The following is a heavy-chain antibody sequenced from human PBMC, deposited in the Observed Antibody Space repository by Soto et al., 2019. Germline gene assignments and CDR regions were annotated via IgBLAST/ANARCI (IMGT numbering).Heavy chain of an antibody. CDR2: LFYGGST. Sequence: EVQLVESGGGLVQPGGSLRISCAASGFTVSSNYMTWVRQAPGKGLEWVSVLFYGGSTYYADSVKGRFTISRDDSKNMLYLQIDSPRAEDTAVYYCATTGMGVTFYYYYYGMDVWGQGTTVTVSS. V-gene: IGHV3-66*01. J-gene: IGHJ6*02. CDR3: ATTGMGVTFYYYYYGMDV. D-gene: IGHD1-26*01. CDR1: GFTVSSNY.